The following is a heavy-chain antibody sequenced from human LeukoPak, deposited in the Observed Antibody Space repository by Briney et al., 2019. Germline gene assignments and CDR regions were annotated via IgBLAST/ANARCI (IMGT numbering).Heavy chain of an antibody. CDR3: ASSVVARGDWFDA. CDR1: GYSFSTYW. V-gene: IGHV5-51*01. CDR2: IYPGDSDT. J-gene: IGHJ5*02. Sequence: GESLKFSFKGSGYSFSTYWIGWVRQMPGKGLEWMGIIYPGDSDTRYSPSFQGQVTISADKSINTAYLQWSSLKASDTAMYYCASSVVARGDWFDACGQGSLVTVSS. D-gene: IGHD2-15*01.